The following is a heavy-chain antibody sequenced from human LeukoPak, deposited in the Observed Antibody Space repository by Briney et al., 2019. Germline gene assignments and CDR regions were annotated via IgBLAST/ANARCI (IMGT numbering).Heavy chain of an antibody. J-gene: IGHJ4*02. CDR1: GFTFSSYA. CDR3: AKDRPNYYGTNGHYYRRDGHC. Sequence: PGGSLRLSCVASGFTFSSYAMRWVRQAAGKGLEWVSSTSSSGETTYYADSVKGRFTISRDNSRNTLYLQMNSLRAEDTAVYYCAKDRPNYYGTNGHYYRRDGHCWGQGTLVTVSS. CDR2: TSSSGETT. D-gene: IGHD3-22*01. V-gene: IGHV3-23*01.